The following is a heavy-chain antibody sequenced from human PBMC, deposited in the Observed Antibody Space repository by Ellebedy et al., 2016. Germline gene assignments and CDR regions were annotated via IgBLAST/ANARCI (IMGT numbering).Heavy chain of an antibody. D-gene: IGHD3-10*01. CDR2: ISFDGRIK. CDR1: GLSFSAAG. Sequence: GESLKISCAVSGLSFSAAGMHWIRQAPGKGLDWVAFISFDGRIKYYADSVTGRFTISRDDSKNTLYLQMSSLRPEDTAVYYCAKDKGVRYLDYWGQGTLVTVSS. J-gene: IGHJ4*02. V-gene: IGHV3-30*02. CDR3: AKDKGVRYLDY.